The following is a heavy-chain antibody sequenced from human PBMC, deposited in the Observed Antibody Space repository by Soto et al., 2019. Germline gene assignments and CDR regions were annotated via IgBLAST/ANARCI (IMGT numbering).Heavy chain of an antibody. J-gene: IGHJ5*02. D-gene: IGHD3-10*01. V-gene: IGHV4-34*12. Sequence: SETLSLTCAVYGGSFSGYDWSWIRQPPGKGLEWIGEIINTGSTKYNPSLKSRVTISVDTSKNQFSLNVSSMTAADTAVYYCAKFQTMVRGVHRGNWFDPWGQGTQVTVSS. CDR3: AKFQTMVRGVHRGNWFDP. CDR2: IINTGST. CDR1: GGSFSGYD.